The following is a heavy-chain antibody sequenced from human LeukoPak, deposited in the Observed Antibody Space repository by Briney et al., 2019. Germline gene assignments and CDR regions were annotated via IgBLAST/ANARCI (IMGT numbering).Heavy chain of an antibody. CDR3: AELGITMIGGV. Sequence: PGGSLRLSCVASGFTFSSRDWMTWVRQAPGKGLEWVANIKQDGSEKNYVDSVKGRFTISRDNAKNSLHLQMNSLRAEDTAVYYCAELGITMIGGVWGKGTTVTISS. V-gene: IGHV3-7*01. J-gene: IGHJ6*04. D-gene: IGHD3-10*02. CDR1: GFTFSSRDW. CDR2: IKQDGSEK.